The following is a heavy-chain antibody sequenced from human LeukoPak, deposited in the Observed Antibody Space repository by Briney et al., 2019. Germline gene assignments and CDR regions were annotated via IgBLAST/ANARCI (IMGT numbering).Heavy chain of an antibody. CDR3: AKESQLEDFWSGSTPFDY. Sequence: GGSLRLSCAASGFTFSSYAMSWVRQAPGKGLEWVSGISGSGDSTYYADSVKGRFTISRDNSKNTLYLQMNSLRAEDTAVYYCAKESQLEDFWSGSTPFDYWGQGTLVTVSS. CDR2: ISGSGDST. J-gene: IGHJ4*02. V-gene: IGHV3-23*01. CDR1: GFTFSSYA. D-gene: IGHD3-3*01.